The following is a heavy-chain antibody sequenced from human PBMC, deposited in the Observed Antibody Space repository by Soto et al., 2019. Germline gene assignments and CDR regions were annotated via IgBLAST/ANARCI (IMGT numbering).Heavy chain of an antibody. CDR1: GFTFNSYA. D-gene: IGHD2-2*01. CDR2: TSGGGGTT. Sequence: GGSLRLSCAASGFTFNSYAMSWVRQAPGKGLEWVSITSGGGGTTYYADSVKGRFAISRDNSKNTLYLEMNSLRAEDTAVYFCAKRYHTTTSCFDYWSQGTLVTVSS. J-gene: IGHJ4*02. V-gene: IGHV3-23*01. CDR3: AKRYHTTTSCFDY.